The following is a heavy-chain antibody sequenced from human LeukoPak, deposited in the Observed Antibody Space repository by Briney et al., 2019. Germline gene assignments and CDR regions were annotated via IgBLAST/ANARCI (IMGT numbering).Heavy chain of an antibody. CDR2: INPNSGGT. CDR3: ARGGVALSYYGMDV. CDR1: GYTFTGYY. Sequence: ASVKVSCKASGYTFTGYYMHWVRQAPGQGLEWMGWINPNSGGTNYAQKFQGRVTMTRDTSISTAYMELSRLRSDDTAVHYCARGGVALSYYGMDVWGQGTTVTVSS. D-gene: IGHD2-8*01. V-gene: IGHV1-2*02. J-gene: IGHJ6*02.